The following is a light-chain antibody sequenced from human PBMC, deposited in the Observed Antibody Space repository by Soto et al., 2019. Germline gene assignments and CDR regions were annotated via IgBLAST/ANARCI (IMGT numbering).Light chain of an antibody. Sequence: EMVMMQYAAPLSVPPGKRATLSCRASQRVSGDLAWYQQKPGQAPRLLIYGPSTRATGIPARFSGSGSGTEFTLTISGLQSEDFAIYFCQQYKSWPITFGQGTRLEIK. J-gene: IGKJ5*01. CDR1: QRVSGD. V-gene: IGKV3-15*01. CDR3: QQYKSWPIT. CDR2: GPS.